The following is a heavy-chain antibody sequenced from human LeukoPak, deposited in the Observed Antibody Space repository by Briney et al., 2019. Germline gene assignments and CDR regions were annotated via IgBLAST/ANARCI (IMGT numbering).Heavy chain of an antibody. Sequence: PSETLSLTCAVYGGSFSGYYWSWIRQPPGKGLEWIGEINHSGSTNYNPSLKSRVTISVDTSKNQFSLKLSSVTAADTAVYYCASVLRPYIYHGMDVWGQGTTVTVSS. CDR3: ASVLRPYIYHGMDV. D-gene: IGHD5-12*01. CDR1: GGSFSGYY. CDR2: INHSGST. J-gene: IGHJ6*02. V-gene: IGHV4-34*01.